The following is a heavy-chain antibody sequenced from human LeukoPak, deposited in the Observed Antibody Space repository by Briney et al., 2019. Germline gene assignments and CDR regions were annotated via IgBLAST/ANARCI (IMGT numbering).Heavy chain of an antibody. CDR1: GFTFSDYA. CDR3: AKDTTWGFTGAIGY. J-gene: IGHJ4*02. D-gene: IGHD1-26*01. CDR2: IGSSGDTA. Sequence: GGSLRLSCAASGFTFSDYAMSWVRQAPGRGLEWVSSIGSSGDTASYADFVKGRFTISRDKSMNTPYLQTNDLRAEDTALYYCAKDTTWGFTGAIGYWGQGTLVTVSS. V-gene: IGHV3-23*01.